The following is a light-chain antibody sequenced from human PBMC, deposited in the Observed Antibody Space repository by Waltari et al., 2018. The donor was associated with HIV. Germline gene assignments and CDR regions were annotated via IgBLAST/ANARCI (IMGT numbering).Light chain of an antibody. CDR3: NSYRSSTTPCV. V-gene: IGLV2-14*01. J-gene: IGLJ1*01. CDR2: EVS. Sequence: QSALTQPASVSGSPGQSVTISCTGTSSDVGGPNYVSWYQQHPGKAPKLLIDEVSNRPSGVSNRFSGSKSGNTASMTISGLQAEDEADYYCNSYRSSTTPCVFGTGTKVTVL. CDR1: SSDVGGPNY.